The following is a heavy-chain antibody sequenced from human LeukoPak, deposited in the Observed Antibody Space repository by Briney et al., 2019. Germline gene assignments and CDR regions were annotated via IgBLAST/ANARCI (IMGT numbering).Heavy chain of an antibody. D-gene: IGHD3-16*02. V-gene: IGHV1-46*01. CDR3: ARVMLTFGGVIGPLDY. Sequence: ASVKVSCKASGYTFTSYYMHWVRQAPGQGLEWMGIINPSGGSTSYAQKFQGRVTMTRDTSTSTVYMELSSLRSEDTAVYYCARVMLTFGGVIGPLDYWGQGTLLTVSS. CDR2: INPSGGST. J-gene: IGHJ4*02. CDR1: GYTFTSYY.